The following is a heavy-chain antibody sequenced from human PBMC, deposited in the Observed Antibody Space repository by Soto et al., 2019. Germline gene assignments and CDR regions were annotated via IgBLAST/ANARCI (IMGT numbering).Heavy chain of an antibody. V-gene: IGHV3-7*05. J-gene: IGHJ4*01. CDR3: AGVAV. CDR2: IKVDGSEK. Sequence: EVQLVESGGGLVQPGGSLRLSCAASRFTFSNYWMSWVRQAPGKGLEWVANIKVDGSEKYYVDSVKGRFTISRDNAKNSLYLQMNSLGAEDTAVYYCAGVAVRGHGTLVTVSS. CDR1: RFTFSNYW. D-gene: IGHD6-19*01.